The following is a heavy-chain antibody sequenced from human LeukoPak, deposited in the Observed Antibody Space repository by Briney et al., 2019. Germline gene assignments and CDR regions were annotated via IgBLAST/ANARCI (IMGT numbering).Heavy chain of an antibody. CDR2: IDTTTSYK. J-gene: IGHJ3*02. V-gene: IGHV3-21*04. CDR3: ARGRSITILRGVAISDGFDI. Sequence: GGSLRLSCAASGFTVNTKYMSWVRQAPGKGLEWVSFIDTTTSYKYYADSVKGRFTISRDNAKNSLYLQMNSLRADDTAFYYCARGRSITILRGVAISDGFDIWGQGTMVTVSS. D-gene: IGHD3-10*01. CDR1: GFTVNTKY.